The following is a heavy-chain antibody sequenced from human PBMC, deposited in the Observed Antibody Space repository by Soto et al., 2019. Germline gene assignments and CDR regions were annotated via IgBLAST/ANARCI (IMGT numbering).Heavy chain of an antibody. CDR1: GFTFSSYA. Sequence: LSLTCAASGFTFSSYAMSWVRQAPGKGLEWVSAISGSGGSTYYADSVKGRFTISRDNSKNTLYLQMNSLRAEDTAVYYCAKSHCSSTSCYSWFDPWGQGTLVTVSS. V-gene: IGHV3-23*01. J-gene: IGHJ5*02. CDR2: ISGSGGST. CDR3: AKSHCSSTSCYSWFDP. D-gene: IGHD2-2*02.